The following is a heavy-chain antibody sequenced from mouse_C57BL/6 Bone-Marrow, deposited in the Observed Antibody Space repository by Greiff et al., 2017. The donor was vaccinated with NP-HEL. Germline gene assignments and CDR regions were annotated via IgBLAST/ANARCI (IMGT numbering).Heavy chain of an antibody. D-gene: IGHD1-1*01. CDR1: GYTFTSYW. V-gene: IGHV1-7*01. CDR3: AKYYYGSSFSWFAY. J-gene: IGHJ3*01. CDR2: INPSSGYT. Sequence: QVQLQQPGAELVKPGASVKLSCKASGYTFTSYWMHWVKQRPGQGLEWIGYINPSSGYTKYNQKFKDKATLTADKSSSTAYMQLSSLTSEDSAVYYCAKYYYGSSFSWFAYWGQGTLVTVSA.